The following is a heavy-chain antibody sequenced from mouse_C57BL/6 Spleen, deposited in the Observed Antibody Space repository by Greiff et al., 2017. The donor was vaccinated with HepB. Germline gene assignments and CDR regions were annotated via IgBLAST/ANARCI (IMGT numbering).Heavy chain of an antibody. CDR2: FHPYNDDT. J-gene: IGHJ2*01. CDR1: GYTFTTYP. Sequence: VKLMESGAELVKPGASVKMSCKASGYTFTTYPIEWMKQNHGKSLEWIGNFHPYNDDTKYNEKFKGKATLTVEKSSSTVYLELSRLTSDDSAVYYCARGDPYDGYYYFDYWGQGTTLTVSS. V-gene: IGHV1-47*01. D-gene: IGHD2-3*01. CDR3: ARGDPYDGYYYFDY.